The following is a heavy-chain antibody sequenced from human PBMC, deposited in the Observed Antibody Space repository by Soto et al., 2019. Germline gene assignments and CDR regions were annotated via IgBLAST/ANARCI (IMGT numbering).Heavy chain of an antibody. J-gene: IGHJ5*02. Sequence: QVQLVQSGAEVKRPGASVKVSCEASGYTFTTYDINWVRQASGQGLEWMGCVNPSSGNTVYAQKFHDRVTMTRDTSISTAYMELSSLKSDDTAIYYCARASMYIWNDHWGQGTLVTVSS. V-gene: IGHV1-8*02. D-gene: IGHD1-20*01. CDR3: ARASMYIWNDH. CDR2: VNPSSGNT. CDR1: GYTFTTYD.